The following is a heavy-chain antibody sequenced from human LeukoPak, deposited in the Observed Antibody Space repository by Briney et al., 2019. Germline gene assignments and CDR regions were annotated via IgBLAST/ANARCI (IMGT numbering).Heavy chain of an antibody. J-gene: IGHJ5*02. D-gene: IGHD1-26*01. CDR1: GGTFSSYT. CDR3: ARESQSGSYSRFDP. V-gene: IGHV1-69*01. CDR2: IIPIFGTA. Sequence: SVKVSCKASGGTFSSYTISWVRQAPGQWLEWMGGIIPIFGTANYAQKFQGRVTITADESTSTAYMELSSLRSEDTAVYYCARESQSGSYSRFDPWGQGTLVTVSS.